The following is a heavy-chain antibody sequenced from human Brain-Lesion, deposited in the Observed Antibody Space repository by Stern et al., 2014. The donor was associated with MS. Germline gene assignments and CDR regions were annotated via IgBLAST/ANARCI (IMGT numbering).Heavy chain of an antibody. D-gene: IGHD2-15*01. CDR1: GFSLSNAAMG. CDR3: ARMREYCSGGICFAGYYDS. V-gene: IGHV2-26*01. J-gene: IGHJ4*02. Sequence: QVTLRESGPVLVKPTETLTLTCSVSGFSLSNAAMGVSWIRQPPGKALECLAHIFSTGETAYSTSLKSSLTISKDTSRSQVVLTMTNMDPVDTATYYCARMREYCSGGICFAGYYDSWGQGTLVTVFS. CDR2: IFSTGET.